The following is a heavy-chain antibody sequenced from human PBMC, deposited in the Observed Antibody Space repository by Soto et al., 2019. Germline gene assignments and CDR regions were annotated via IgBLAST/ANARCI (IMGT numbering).Heavy chain of an antibody. V-gene: IGHV1-18*01. CDR1: GYTFSSNG. CDR2: ISGYNANT. J-gene: IGHJ1*01. Sequence: ASVKVSCKASGYTFSSNGISWVRQAPGQGLEWMGWISGYNANTKYAQKFQGRVAMTTDTARSTAYMELRRLRSDDAAVYYCARLAISGWYFYFQHWG. CDR3: ARLAISGWYFYFQH. D-gene: IGHD6-19*01.